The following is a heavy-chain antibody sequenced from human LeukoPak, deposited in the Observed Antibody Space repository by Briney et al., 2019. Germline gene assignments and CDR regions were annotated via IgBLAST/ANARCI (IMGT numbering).Heavy chain of an antibody. D-gene: IGHD5-18*01. J-gene: IGHJ4*02. CDR2: IYHSGST. V-gene: IGHV4-38-2*01. Sequence: SETLSLTCAVSGYSISSDYYWGWIRQPPGKGLEWIGSIYHSGSTYYNSTLKSRVTISVDTSKNHFSLKVTSVTAADTAVYYCTRGYRKGSAIIPVGLYWGQGTLVTVSS. CDR1: GYSISSDYY. CDR3: TRGYRKGSAIIPVGLY.